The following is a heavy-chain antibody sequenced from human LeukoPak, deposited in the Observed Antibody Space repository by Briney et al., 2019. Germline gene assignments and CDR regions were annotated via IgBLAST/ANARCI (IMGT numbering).Heavy chain of an antibody. CDR2: IDPSDSYT. J-gene: IGHJ4*02. CDR1: GYSATTYW. Sequence: GESLKISCKGSGYSATTYWILWVRHMPGKGLEYMGKIDPSDSYTYYSPSFQGHVTISADKSISTAYLQWSSLKASDTAMYYCATDGSRGPFRYWGQGTLVTVSS. V-gene: IGHV5-10-1*01. CDR3: ATDGSRGPFRY. D-gene: IGHD3-10*01.